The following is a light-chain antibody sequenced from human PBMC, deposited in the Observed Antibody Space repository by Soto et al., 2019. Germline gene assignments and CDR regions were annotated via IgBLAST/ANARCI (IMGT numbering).Light chain of an antibody. J-gene: IGKJ1*01. Sequence: DIQMTQSPSSLSASVGDRVTITCRAGQGISNSLAWYQQKPGKVPKLLIYGASSLQSGVPSRFSGSGSGTDFTLTISSLQPEDVATYFCQKYHSAPRTFGQGTKVEIK. CDR3: QKYHSAPRT. CDR1: QGISNS. CDR2: GAS. V-gene: IGKV1-27*01.